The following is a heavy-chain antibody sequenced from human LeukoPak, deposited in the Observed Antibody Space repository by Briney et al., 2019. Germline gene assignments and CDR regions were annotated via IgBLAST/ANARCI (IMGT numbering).Heavy chain of an antibody. CDR2: INWSGGST. D-gene: IGHD2-2*01. CDR1: GFAFDEHG. J-gene: IGHJ4*02. CDR3: ARAPITSPFYFDY. Sequence: PGGSLRLSCTASGFAFDEHGMSWVRQVPGKGLEWVSGINWSGGSTGYADPLRGRFTISRDNAKNSLYLQMDSLRAEDTALYYCARAPITSPFYFDYWGQGTTVTVSS. V-gene: IGHV3-20*04.